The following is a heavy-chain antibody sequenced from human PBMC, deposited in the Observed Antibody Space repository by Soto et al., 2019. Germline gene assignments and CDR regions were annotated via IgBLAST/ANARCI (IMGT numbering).Heavy chain of an antibody. CDR3: AKDPWMATNSWTWALDY. Sequence: GSLRLSCAVSGFTFSNYALTWVRQAPGKGLEWVSSISDSGSNTYYADSVKGRFTVSRDNSKNTLYLQMHSLRAEDTAVYYCAKDPWMATNSWTWALDYWGQGTLVTV. J-gene: IGHJ4*02. CDR1: GFTFSNYA. V-gene: IGHV3-23*01. CDR2: ISDSGSNT. D-gene: IGHD5-12*01.